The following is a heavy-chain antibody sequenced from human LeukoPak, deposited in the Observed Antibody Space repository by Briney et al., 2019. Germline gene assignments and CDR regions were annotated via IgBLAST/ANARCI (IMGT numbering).Heavy chain of an antibody. V-gene: IGHV3-74*01. J-gene: IGHJ4*02. CDR2: INTDGTVT. D-gene: IGHD6-19*01. Sequence: GGSLRLSCSASGFTFCKYWMLWARQAPGKGLESVSRINTDGTVTTYADSVKGRFTVSRDNADNTMFLQMNSVRDEDTAVYYCATKQWLAPPPDSWGQGTPVTVSS. CDR1: GFTFCKYW. CDR3: ATKQWLAPPPDS.